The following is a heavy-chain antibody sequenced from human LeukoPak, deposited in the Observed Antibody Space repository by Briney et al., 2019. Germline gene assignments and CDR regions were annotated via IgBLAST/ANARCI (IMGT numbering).Heavy chain of an antibody. D-gene: IGHD2-2*01. CDR1: GYSISSGYY. CDR3: ARRSVVVPAATYWYFDL. J-gene: IGHJ2*01. CDR2: IYHSGST. V-gene: IGHV4-38-2*01. Sequence: PSETLSLTCAVSGYSISSGYYWGWIRQPPGKGLEWIGSIYHSGSTYYNPSLKSRVTISVDTSKNQFSLKLSSVTAADTAVYYCARRSVVVPAATYWYFDLWGRGTLVTVPS.